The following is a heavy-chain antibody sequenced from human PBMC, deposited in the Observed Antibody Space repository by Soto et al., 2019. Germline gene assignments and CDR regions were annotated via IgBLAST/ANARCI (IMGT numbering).Heavy chain of an antibody. J-gene: IGHJ4*02. CDR3: ARSSGGTYPPVAC. Sequence: QLQLQESGPGLVKSSETLSLTCSVSGGSISSSSYYWGWIRQPPGKGLEWLGRLYYGGSPYYNPSLKSRLSISLDTSKNQLSLKLNSVTAADTSEYYCARSSGGTYPPVACCGQGSLVTVAS. CDR2: LYYGGSP. V-gene: IGHV4-39*01. CDR1: GGSISSSSYY. D-gene: IGHD2-15*01.